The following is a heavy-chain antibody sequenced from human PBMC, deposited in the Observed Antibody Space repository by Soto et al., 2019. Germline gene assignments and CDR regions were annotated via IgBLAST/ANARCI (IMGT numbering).Heavy chain of an antibody. CDR1: GFSLSTSGVG. Sequence: GSGPTLVNPTQTLTLTCSFSGFSLSTSGVGVVWIRHPPGKALEWLGIIYWDDDERYSPSLRSRLTITKDTSKNQVVLRITNMEPVDTATYSCPHIGFGTQFYWYYYWDVGGKGTPVTVS. CDR2: IYWDDDE. D-gene: IGHD3-10*01. V-gene: IGHV2-5*02. J-gene: IGHJ6*03. CDR3: PHIGFGTQFYWYYYWDV.